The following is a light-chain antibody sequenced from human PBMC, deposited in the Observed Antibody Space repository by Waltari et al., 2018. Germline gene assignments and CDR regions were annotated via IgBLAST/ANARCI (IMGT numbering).Light chain of an antibody. Sequence: QSALTQPASVSGSPGQSITISCTGTSSDDGGYNYVSWYQQHPGKAPKLIIYEVSNRPSGVSNRFSGSKSGNPASLTISGLQAADEADYYCSSYTSSSTPYVVFGGGTKLTVL. CDR1: SSDDGGYNY. CDR2: EVS. CDR3: SSYTSSSTPYVV. J-gene: IGLJ2*01. V-gene: IGLV2-14*01.